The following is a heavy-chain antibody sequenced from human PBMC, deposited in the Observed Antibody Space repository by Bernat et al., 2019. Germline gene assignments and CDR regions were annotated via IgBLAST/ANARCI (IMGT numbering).Heavy chain of an antibody. CDR2: ISGSGAGT. J-gene: IGHJ4*02. V-gene: IGHV3-23*01. Sequence: EVQLLESGGGLVQPGGSLRVSCAASGFTFSSYAMSWVRQAPGKGLEWVSAISGSGAGTYYADSVKGRFTLSRDNSKNTLYLQMNSLRAEDTAVYYCAKDLSRPYYFDYWGQGTLVTVSS. D-gene: IGHD2/OR15-2a*01. CDR3: AKDLSRPYYFDY. CDR1: GFTFSSYA.